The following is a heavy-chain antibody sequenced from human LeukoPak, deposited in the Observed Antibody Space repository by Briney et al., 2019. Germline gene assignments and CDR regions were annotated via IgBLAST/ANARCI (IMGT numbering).Heavy chain of an antibody. D-gene: IGHD3-22*01. CDR2: VHRSGSA. Sequence: GSLRLSCAASGFIVSGIYMSWVRQPPGKGLEWIGEVHRSGSANYNPSLKSRVIISIDKSKSQFSLKLSSVTAADTAVYYCARRNYYDSTGYYPYWGQGTLVTVSS. J-gene: IGHJ4*02. V-gene: IGHV4-4*02. CDR3: ARRNYYDSTGYYPY. CDR1: GFIVSGIY.